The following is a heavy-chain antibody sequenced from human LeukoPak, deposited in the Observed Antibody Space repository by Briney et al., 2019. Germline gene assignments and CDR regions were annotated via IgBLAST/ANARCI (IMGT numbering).Heavy chain of an antibody. D-gene: IGHD3-10*01. CDR2: ISYDGSNK. CDR3: AKPLLWFGELPVVDY. V-gene: IGHV3-30*18. J-gene: IGHJ4*02. Sequence: GGSLRLSCAASGFTFSSYGMHWVRQAPGKGLEWVAVISYDGSNKYYADSVKGRFTISRDNSKNTLYLQMNSLRAEDTAVYYCAKPLLWFGELPVVDYWGQGTLVTVSS. CDR1: GFTFSSYG.